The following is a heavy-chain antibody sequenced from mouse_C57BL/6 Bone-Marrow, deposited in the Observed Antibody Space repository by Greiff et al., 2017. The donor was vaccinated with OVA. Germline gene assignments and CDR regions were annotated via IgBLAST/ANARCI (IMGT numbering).Heavy chain of an antibody. D-gene: IGHD1-1*01. CDR2: IFPRDGST. V-gene: IGHV1-85*01. Sequence: VQLQESGPELVKPGASVKLSCKASGYTFTSYDINWVKQRPGQGLEWIGWIFPRDGSTKYNEKFKGKATLTVDTSSSTAYMELHSLTSEDSAVYFCASTTVRVYWGQGTTLTVSS. J-gene: IGHJ2*01. CDR3: ASTTVRVY. CDR1: GYTFTSYD.